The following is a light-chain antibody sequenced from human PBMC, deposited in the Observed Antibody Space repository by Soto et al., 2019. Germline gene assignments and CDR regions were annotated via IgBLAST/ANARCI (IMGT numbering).Light chain of an antibody. V-gene: IGKV3-15*01. CDR2: GAS. CDR3: QQYNNWPWT. CDR1: QSVSSK. Sequence: EIVMTQSPATLSVSPGERGTLSCRASQSVSSKLAWYQQKPGQAPRLLIYGASTRATGIPARFSGSGSGTEFTLTISSLQSEDFAVYHCQQYNNWPWTFGQGTKVDIK. J-gene: IGKJ1*01.